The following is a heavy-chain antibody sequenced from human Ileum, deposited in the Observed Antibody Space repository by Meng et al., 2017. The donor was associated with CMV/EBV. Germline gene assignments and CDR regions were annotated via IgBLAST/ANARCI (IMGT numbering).Heavy chain of an antibody. D-gene: IGHD6-19*01. CDR2: IYSSGST. J-gene: IGHJ4*02. CDR3: AKEQSIGIAVTGIFDF. CDR1: GDSTSGFF. Sequence: VPVTASGPGLVKPSETLSLTCTVSGDSTSGFFWSWIRQPAGKGLEWIGRIYSSGSTFYNPSLESRVTMSIDTSKNQFSLRLASVTAADTAVYFCAKEQSIGIAVTGIFDFWGQGALVTVSS. V-gene: IGHV4-4*07.